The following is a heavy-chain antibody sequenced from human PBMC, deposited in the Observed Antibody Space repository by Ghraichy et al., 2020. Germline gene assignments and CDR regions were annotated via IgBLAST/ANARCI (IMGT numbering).Heavy chain of an antibody. V-gene: IGHV3-21*01. CDR1: GFTFSSFR. CDR3: ARDVGVIWAFDI. CDR2: IRSGSEYI. D-gene: IGHD2-21*01. Sequence: LSLTCAASGFTFSSFRMAWVRQAPGKGLEWVSSIRSGSEYIYSADSVKGRFTISRDNANKVLYLQMNSLIAEDTAVYYCARDVGVIWAFDIWGQGTLVSVSS. J-gene: IGHJ3*02.